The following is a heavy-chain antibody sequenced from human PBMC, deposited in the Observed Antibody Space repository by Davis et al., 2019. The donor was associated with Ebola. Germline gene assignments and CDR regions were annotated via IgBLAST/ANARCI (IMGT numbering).Heavy chain of an antibody. CDR1: GYTFSGYY. J-gene: IGHJ4*02. D-gene: IGHD1-1*01. Sequence: ASVKVSCKTSGYTFSGYYIHWVRQAPGQGLERMGRINPNSGVTNYAQKFQGRVTMTKDTSISTVYMELSRLRSDDTAVYYCASFGQLVESYYFDYWGQGTLVTVSS. V-gene: IGHV1-2*06. CDR3: ASFGQLVESYYFDY. CDR2: INPNSGVT.